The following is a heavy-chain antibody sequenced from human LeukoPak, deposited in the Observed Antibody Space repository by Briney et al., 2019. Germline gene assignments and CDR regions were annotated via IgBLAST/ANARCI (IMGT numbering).Heavy chain of an antibody. Sequence: GASVKVSCKASGGTFSSYAISWVRQAPGQGLEWMGGVIPIFGTANYAQKFQSRVTITADESTSTAYMELSSLRSEDTAVYYCAGWFGELYAGYYFDYWGQGTLVTVSS. V-gene: IGHV1-69*13. CDR3: AGWFGELYAGYYFDY. J-gene: IGHJ4*02. CDR2: VIPIFGTA. CDR1: GGTFSSYA. D-gene: IGHD3-10*01.